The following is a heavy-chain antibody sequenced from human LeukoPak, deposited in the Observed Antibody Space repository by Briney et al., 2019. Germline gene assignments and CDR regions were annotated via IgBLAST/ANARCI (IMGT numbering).Heavy chain of an antibody. CDR2: ISSSSSTI. J-gene: IGHJ4*02. Sequence: GGSLRLSCGASGFTFSSYGMNWVRQAPGKGLEWVSYISSSSSTIYYADSVKGRFTISRDNAKNSLYLQMNSLRAEDTAVYYCARGEQDMATMSIDHWGQGTLVTVSS. D-gene: IGHD5-24*01. V-gene: IGHV3-48*01. CDR3: ARGEQDMATMSIDH. CDR1: GFTFSSYG.